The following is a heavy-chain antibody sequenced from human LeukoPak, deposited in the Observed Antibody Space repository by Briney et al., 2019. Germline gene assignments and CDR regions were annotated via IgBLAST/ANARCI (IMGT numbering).Heavy chain of an antibody. Sequence: SETLSLTCTVYGGSFSGYHWNWIRQPPGKGLEWIGEINYSGSTNYNPSLKSRVTISVDTSKNQFSLKLSSVTAADTAVYYCARRLLFYYGSATFDYWGQGTLVTAAS. CDR3: ARRLLFYYGSATFDY. J-gene: IGHJ4*02. D-gene: IGHD3-10*01. V-gene: IGHV4-34*01. CDR2: INYSGST. CDR1: GGSFSGYH.